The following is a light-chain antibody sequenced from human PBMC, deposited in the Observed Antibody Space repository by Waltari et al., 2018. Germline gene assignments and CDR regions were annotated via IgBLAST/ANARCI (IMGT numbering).Light chain of an antibody. Sequence: QSALTQPASVSGSPGQSITISCPGSSSAVGGYKYVSWYQQHPGKAPKLIIFDVSGRPFGVSTRFSGSKSGNTASLTISGLQPDDEADYHCISYTSSRHYVFGSGTKVIVL. CDR3: ISYTSSRHYV. V-gene: IGLV2-14*03. CDR2: DVS. CDR1: SSAVGGYKY. J-gene: IGLJ1*01.